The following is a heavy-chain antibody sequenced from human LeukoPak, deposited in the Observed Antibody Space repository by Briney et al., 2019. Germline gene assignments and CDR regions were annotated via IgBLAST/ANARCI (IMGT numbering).Heavy chain of an antibody. D-gene: IGHD5-18*01. J-gene: IGHJ4*02. CDR2: IYHSGST. Sequence: SQTLSLTCTVSGGSISSGGYYWGWIRQPPGKGLEWIGYIYHSGSTYYNPSLKSRVTISVDRSKNQFSLKLSSVTAADTAVYYCARGLWYDYWGQGTLVTVSS. CDR1: GGSISSGGYY. CDR3: ARGLWYDY. V-gene: IGHV4-30-2*01.